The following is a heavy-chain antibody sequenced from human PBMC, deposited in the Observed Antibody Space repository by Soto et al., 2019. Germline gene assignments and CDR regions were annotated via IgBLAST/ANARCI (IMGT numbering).Heavy chain of an antibody. CDR1: GYTLTELS. D-gene: IGHD6-13*01. Sequence: ASVKVSGKVSGYTLTELSMHWVRQAPGKGLEWMGGFDPEDGETIYARKFQGRVTMTEDTSTDTAYMELSSLRSEDTAVYYCATAIRSSWWEDDYWGQGTLVNVSS. CDR3: ATAIRSSWWEDDY. CDR2: FDPEDGET. V-gene: IGHV1-24*01. J-gene: IGHJ4*02.